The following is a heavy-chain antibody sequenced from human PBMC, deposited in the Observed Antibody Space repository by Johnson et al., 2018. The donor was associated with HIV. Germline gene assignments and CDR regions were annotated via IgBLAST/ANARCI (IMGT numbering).Heavy chain of an antibody. J-gene: IGHJ3*02. CDR2: INWNDGST. V-gene: IGHV3-20*04. D-gene: IGHD6-6*01. CDR1: GFTFSSYW. Sequence: VQLVESGGGVVQPGGSLRLSCAASGFTFSSYWMSWVRQAPGKGLEWVSGINWNDGSTGYADSVKGRFTISRDNAKNSLYLQMNSLRAEDTALYYCARERGSFEYSSSFAFDIWGQGTMVTVSS. CDR3: ARERGSFEYSSSFAFDI.